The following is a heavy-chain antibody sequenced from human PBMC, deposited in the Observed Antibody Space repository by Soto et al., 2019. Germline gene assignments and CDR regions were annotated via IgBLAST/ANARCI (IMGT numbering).Heavy chain of an antibody. CDR2: ISYDGSNK. CDR3: AKDHGGGMDV. CDR1: GFTFSSYG. V-gene: IGHV3-30*18. Sequence: GGSLRLSCAASGFTFSSYGMHWVRQAPGKGLEWVAVISYDGSNKYYADSVKGRFTISRDNSKNTLYLQMNSLRAEDTAVYYCAKDHGGGMDVWGQGTTVTVSS. J-gene: IGHJ6*02. D-gene: IGHD2-15*01.